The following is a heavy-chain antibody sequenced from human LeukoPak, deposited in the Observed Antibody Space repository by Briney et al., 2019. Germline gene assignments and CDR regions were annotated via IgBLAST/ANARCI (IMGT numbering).Heavy chain of an antibody. CDR2: ISSSSSTI. D-gene: IGHD3-3*01. J-gene: IGHJ4*02. CDR1: GFTFSSYS. Sequence: GGSLRLSCAASGFTFSSYSMNWVRQAPGKGLEWVSYISSSSSTIYYADSVKGRFTISRDNAKNSLYLQMNSLRAEDTAVYYCARDSTYYDFWSGYYYWGQGTLVTVSS. V-gene: IGHV3-48*01. CDR3: ARDSTYYDFWSGYYY.